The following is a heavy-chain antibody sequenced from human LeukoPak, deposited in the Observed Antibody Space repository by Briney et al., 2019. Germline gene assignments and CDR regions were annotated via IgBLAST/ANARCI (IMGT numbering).Heavy chain of an antibody. CDR3: VRSLRSADF. V-gene: IGHV3-74*01. CDR2: ISTDGSQT. Sequence: GGSLRLSCEASGFTFSNYWMHWVRQAPGKGLMWVSQISTDGSQTFYADSAKGRFTISRDNAKNTLFLQMDSLRPEDTAVYYCVRSLRSADFWGQGTLVTVSS. J-gene: IGHJ4*02. CDR1: GFTFSNYW.